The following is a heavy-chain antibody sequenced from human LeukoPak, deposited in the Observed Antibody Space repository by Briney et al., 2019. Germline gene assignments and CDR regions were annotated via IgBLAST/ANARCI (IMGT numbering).Heavy chain of an antibody. CDR1: VYTFTVYY. CDR2: INPNSGGT. V-gene: IGHV1-2*02. J-gene: IGHJ4*02. CDR3: ARDSPIAAAGT. Sequence: ASVTVSCKASVYTFTVYYMHWVRQAPGQGLEWMGWINPNSGGTNYAQKFQGRVTMTRDTSISTAYMELSRLRSDDTAVYYCARDSPIAAAGTWGQGTLVTVSS. D-gene: IGHD6-13*01.